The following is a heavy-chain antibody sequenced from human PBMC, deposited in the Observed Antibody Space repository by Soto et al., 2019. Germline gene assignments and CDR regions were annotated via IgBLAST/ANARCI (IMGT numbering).Heavy chain of an antibody. D-gene: IGHD3-22*01. Sequence: SETLSLTCAVYGGSFSGHSWTWIRQSPGKGLEWIGDINHSGRVNYSPSLKSRVTISLDTSKNQFSLTLSAVTAADTAMYYCSTRAYDTNGYYRFDPWGQGTLVTAPQ. CDR2: INHSGRV. J-gene: IGHJ5*01. CDR3: STRAYDTNGYYRFDP. V-gene: IGHV4-34*01. CDR1: GGSFSGHS.